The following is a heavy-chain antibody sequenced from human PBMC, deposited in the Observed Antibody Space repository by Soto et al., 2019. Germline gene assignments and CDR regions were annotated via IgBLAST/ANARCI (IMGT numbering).Heavy chain of an antibody. CDR3: ARGAFDYGSESDYNTPFDY. D-gene: IGHD3-10*01. CDR1: GXXXXXXX. CDR2: XGLYIHNT. Sequence: KPGASVKVXXXASGXXXXXXXINWLRQAPGXXXXXXXXXGLYIHNTNYAQKFQGRVTITTNTSTSTVYMELRSLTSDDTAVYYCARGAFDYGSESDYNTPFDYWGQGTLVTVSS. J-gene: IGHJ4*02. V-gene: IGHV1-18*01.